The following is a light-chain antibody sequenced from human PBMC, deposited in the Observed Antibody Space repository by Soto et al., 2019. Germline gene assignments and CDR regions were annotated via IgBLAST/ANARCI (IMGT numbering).Light chain of an antibody. CDR3: QQYTNWPRT. CDR1: QSLTTD. V-gene: IGKV3-15*01. Sequence: EIVMTQSPATLSLSPGERATLSCRASQSLTTDLAWYQQKPGQPPRLLIYGASTRDTDLPARFSGSGSGTEFTLAISSLQSEDPAVYSCQQYTNWPRTFGQGTKVEIK. CDR2: GAS. J-gene: IGKJ1*01.